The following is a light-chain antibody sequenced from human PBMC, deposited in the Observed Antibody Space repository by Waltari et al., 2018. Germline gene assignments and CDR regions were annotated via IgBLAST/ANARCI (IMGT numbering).Light chain of an antibody. CDR3: QQYNIYSLT. CDR1: QSISSW. V-gene: IGKV1-5*03. J-gene: IGKJ4*01. CDR2: KAS. Sequence: DIQMTQSPSTLSASVGDRVTITCRASQSISSWVAWYQQKTGKAPRLLIYKASSLESGVPAMFSGSGSGTEFTLTISSLQPDDFATYYCQQYNIYSLTFGGGTKVEI.